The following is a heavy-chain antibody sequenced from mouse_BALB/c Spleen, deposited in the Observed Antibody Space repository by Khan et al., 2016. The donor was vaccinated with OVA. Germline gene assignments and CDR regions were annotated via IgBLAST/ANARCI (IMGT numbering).Heavy chain of an antibody. D-gene: IGHD1-1*01. V-gene: IGHV1S136*01. J-gene: IGHJ3*01. Sequence: EVHLQQSGPELVKPGASVKMSCKASGYTFTSYVMHWVKQKPGLGLEWIGYIYPFNDDTKYNEKFKDKATLTSDKSSSTAYMELSSLTSEDSAVYYFAADCTYYVSFAYWGQGTLVTVSA. CDR3: AADCTYYVSFAY. CDR1: GYTFTSYV. CDR2: IYPFNDDT.